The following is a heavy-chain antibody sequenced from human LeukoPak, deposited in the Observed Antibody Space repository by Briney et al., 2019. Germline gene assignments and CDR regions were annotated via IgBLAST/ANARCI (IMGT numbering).Heavy chain of an antibody. J-gene: IGHJ4*02. Sequence: PGGSLRLSCAASGFTFSGYWMHWVRQAPGKGLVWVSHINAGGSNTVYADSVKGRFTISRDNAKNTLYLQMNGLRAEDTAVYYCARVRGYDTRVFDYWGQGAGVPVPS. V-gene: IGHV3-74*03. CDR2: INAGGSNT. D-gene: IGHD3-22*01. CDR1: GFTFSGYW. CDR3: ARVRGYDTRVFDY.